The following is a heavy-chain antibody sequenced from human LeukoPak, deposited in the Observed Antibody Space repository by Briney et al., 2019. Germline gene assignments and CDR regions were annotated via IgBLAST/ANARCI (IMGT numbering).Heavy chain of an antibody. V-gene: IGHV4-59*01. J-gene: IGHJ3*02. CDR3: ARQPGAVGAFDI. CDR2: IYHSGST. Sequence: SETLSLTCTVSGGSISSYYWSWIRQPPGKGLEWIGYIYHSGSTNYNPSLKSRVTISVDTSKNQFSLKLSSVTAADTAVYYCARQPGAVGAFDIWGQGTMVTVSS. CDR1: GGSISSYY.